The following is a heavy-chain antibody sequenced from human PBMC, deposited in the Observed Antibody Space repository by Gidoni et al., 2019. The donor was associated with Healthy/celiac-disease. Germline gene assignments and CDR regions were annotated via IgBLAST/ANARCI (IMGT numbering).Heavy chain of an antibody. D-gene: IGHD6-13*01. V-gene: IGHV1-69*01. Sequence: QVQLVQSGAEVKKPGSSVKVSCKASGGTFSSYAISWVRQAPGQGLEWMGGIIPIFGTANYAQKFQGRVTITADESTSTAYMELSSLRSEDTAVYYCARDTPIRAAAGNYYYYGMDVWGQGTTVTVSS. CDR2: IIPIFGTA. CDR1: GGTFSSYA. CDR3: ARDTPIRAAAGNYYYYGMDV. J-gene: IGHJ6*02.